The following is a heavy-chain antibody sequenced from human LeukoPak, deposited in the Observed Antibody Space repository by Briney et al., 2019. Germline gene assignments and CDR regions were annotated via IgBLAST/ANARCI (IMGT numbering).Heavy chain of an antibody. Sequence: GASVKVSCKASGYTFTGYYMHWVRQAPGQGLEWMGWINPNSGGTNYAQKFQGRVTMTRDTSTNTAYMELSRLRSDDTAVYFCARVRAIAATGTGARYFQDWGQGTLVTVSS. CDR1: GYTFTGYY. CDR3: ARVRAIAATGTGARYFQD. CDR2: INPNSGGT. J-gene: IGHJ1*01. D-gene: IGHD1-1*01. V-gene: IGHV1-2*02.